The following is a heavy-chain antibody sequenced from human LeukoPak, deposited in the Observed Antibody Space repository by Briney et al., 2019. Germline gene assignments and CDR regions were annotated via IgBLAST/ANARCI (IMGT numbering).Heavy chain of an antibody. CDR2: IRYDVSNK. CDR1: GFTFSSYG. V-gene: IGHV3-30*02. D-gene: IGHD2-21*02. Sequence: PEGSLRLSCAASGFTFSSYGMHCTRQAPGKGLEWVAFIRYDVSNKYYADSVKGRFTISRDNSKNTLYLQMNSLRAEDTAVYYCAREPLAYCGGDCPYDAFDIWGQGTMVTVSS. J-gene: IGHJ3*02. CDR3: AREPLAYCGGDCPYDAFDI.